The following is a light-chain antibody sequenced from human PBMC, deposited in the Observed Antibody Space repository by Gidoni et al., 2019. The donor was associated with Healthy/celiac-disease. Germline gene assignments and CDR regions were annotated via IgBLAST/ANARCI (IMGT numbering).Light chain of an antibody. CDR1: KLGYKY. V-gene: IGLV3-1*01. J-gene: IGLJ2*01. Sequence: SEQTQPPPGSVPPGQTASITCSGDKLGYKYACWYQQKPGQSPVLVIYQDSKRPSVIPERFSGSNSGNTATLTISGTQAMDEAGYYCQAWDSSTYVVFGGGTKLTVL. CDR2: QDS. CDR3: QAWDSSTYVV.